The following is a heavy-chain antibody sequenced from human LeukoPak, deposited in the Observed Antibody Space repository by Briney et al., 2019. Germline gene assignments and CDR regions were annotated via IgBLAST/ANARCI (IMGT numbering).Heavy chain of an antibody. CDR2: ISSSSTYI. CDR1: GFTFSTYS. V-gene: IGHV3-21*01. J-gene: IGHJ4*02. Sequence: KTGGSPRLSCAASGFTFSTYSMNWVRQAPGKGLEWVSSISSSSTYIYYADSVKGRFTISRDNAKNSLFLQMNSLRAEDTAVYYCARFALKTPPTDWGQGTLVTVSS. CDR3: ARFALKTPPTD.